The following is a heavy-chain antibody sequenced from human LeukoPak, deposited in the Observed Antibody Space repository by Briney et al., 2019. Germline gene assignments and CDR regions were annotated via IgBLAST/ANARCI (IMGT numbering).Heavy chain of an antibody. J-gene: IGHJ4*02. CDR3: ARRTYSYGPFLDY. Sequence: TSETLSLTCTVSGGSISSSSYYWGWIRQPPGKGLEWIGNIYYSGSTYYNPSLKSRVTISVDTSNNQFSLKLSSVTAADTAVYYCARRTYSYGPFLDYWGQGTLVTVSS. CDR1: GGSISSSSYY. V-gene: IGHV4-39*01. D-gene: IGHD5-18*01. CDR2: IYYSGST.